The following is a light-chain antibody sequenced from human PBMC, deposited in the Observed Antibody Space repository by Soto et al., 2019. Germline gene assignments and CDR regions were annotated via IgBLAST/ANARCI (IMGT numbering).Light chain of an antibody. CDR3: QSYDSSLGGSTAV. CDR2: GNS. Sequence: QSVLTQPPSVSGAPGQRVTISCTGSSSNIGAGYDVHWYQQLPGTAPKLLIYGNSNRPSGVPDRFSGSKSGTSASLAITGLQAEDEADYYCQSYDSSLGGSTAVFGGGTQLTVL. CDR1: SSNIGAGYD. V-gene: IGLV1-40*01. J-gene: IGLJ7*01.